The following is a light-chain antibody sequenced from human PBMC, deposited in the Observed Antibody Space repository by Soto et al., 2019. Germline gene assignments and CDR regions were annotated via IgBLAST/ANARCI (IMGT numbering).Light chain of an antibody. CDR3: ASYTTSSTYV. V-gene: IGLV2-14*03. J-gene: IGLJ1*01. CDR2: DVS. CDR1: SSDVGAFNY. Sequence: QPVLTQPASVSGSPGQSIALSCTGTSSDVGAFNYVSRYQQHPGKAPKFMIFDVSSRPSGVSDRFSGSKSGNTASLTISGLQTEDEADYYCASYTTSSTYVFGTGTKVTVL.